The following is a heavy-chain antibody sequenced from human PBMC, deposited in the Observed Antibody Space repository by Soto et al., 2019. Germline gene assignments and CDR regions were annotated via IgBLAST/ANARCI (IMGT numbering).Heavy chain of an antibody. CDR3: ASSVAGIKRAFDI. D-gene: IGHD6-19*01. CDR2: INPNSGGT. V-gene: IGHV1-2*04. CDR1: GYTFTGYY. J-gene: IGHJ3*02. Sequence: QVQLVQSGAEVKKPGASVKVSCKASGYTFTGYYMHWVRQAPGQGLEWMGWINPNSGGTNYAQKFQGWVTMTRDTSISPAYMEVSRLRSDDTAVYYCASSVAGIKRAFDIWGQGTMVTVSS.